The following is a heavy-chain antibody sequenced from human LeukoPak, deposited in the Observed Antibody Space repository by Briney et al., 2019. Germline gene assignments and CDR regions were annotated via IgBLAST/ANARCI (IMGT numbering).Heavy chain of an antibody. Sequence: SGGSLRLSCAASGFTFSSYAMSWVRQAPGKGLEWVSAISGSGGSTYYADSVKGRFTISRDNSKNTLYLQMNGLRAEDTAVYYCAKGEDYDILTGHLFDYWGQGTLVTVSS. V-gene: IGHV3-23*01. J-gene: IGHJ4*02. CDR1: GFTFSSYA. CDR2: ISGSGGST. D-gene: IGHD3-9*01. CDR3: AKGEDYDILTGHLFDY.